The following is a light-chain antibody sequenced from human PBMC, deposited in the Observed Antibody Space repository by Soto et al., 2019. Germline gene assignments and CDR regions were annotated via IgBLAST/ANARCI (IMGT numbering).Light chain of an antibody. V-gene: IGLV2-14*01. J-gene: IGLJ1*01. CDR3: SSYTSSSTPYV. CDR1: SSDIGTYNY. Sequence: QSPLTQPASVSGYPGQSTTISCTGTSSDIGTYNYVSWYQQHPGKAPKLMIYEVSNRPSGVSNRFSGYKSGNTASLTISGLQAEDEADYYCSSYTSSSTPYVFGTGTKVTVL. CDR2: EVS.